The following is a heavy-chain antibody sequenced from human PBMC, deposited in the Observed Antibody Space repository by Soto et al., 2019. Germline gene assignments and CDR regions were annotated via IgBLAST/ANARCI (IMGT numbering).Heavy chain of an antibody. CDR1: GFTFSSYA. D-gene: IGHD3-9*01. CDR3: AKEYDILPAYFDY. Sequence: GESLKISCAASGFTFSSYAMSWVRQAPGKGLELVSAISGSGGSTYYADSVKGRFTISRDNSKTTLYLQMNSLRAEDTAVYSCAKEYDILPAYFDYWGQGPLVTVSS. CDR2: ISGSGGST. V-gene: IGHV3-23*01. J-gene: IGHJ4*02.